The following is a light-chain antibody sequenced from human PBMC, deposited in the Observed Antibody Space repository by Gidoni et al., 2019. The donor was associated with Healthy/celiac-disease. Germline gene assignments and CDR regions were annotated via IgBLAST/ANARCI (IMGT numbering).Light chain of an antibody. J-gene: IGKJ1*01. V-gene: IGKV3-20*01. CDR1: QSVSSSY. CDR2: GAS. Sequence: EFVSTQSPGTLSLSPGESVTLTCRASQSVSSSYLAWYQQKPGQAPRLLMYGASSRATGIPDRFSGSGSGTDFTLTISRLEPEDFAVYYCQQYGSSPKTFGQGTKVEIK. CDR3: QQYGSSPKT.